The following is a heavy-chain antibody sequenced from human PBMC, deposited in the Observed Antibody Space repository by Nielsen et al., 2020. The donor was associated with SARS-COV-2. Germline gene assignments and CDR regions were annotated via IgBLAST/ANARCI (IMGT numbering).Heavy chain of an antibody. D-gene: IGHD3-3*01. CDR3: ARIPGSYYDFWSGKGWFDP. CDR1: GFSLSNARMG. CDR2: IFSNDEK. V-gene: IGHV2-26*01. J-gene: IGHJ5*02. Sequence: SGPTLVKPTETLTLTCTVSGFSLSNARMGVSWIRQPPGKALEWLAHIFSNDEKSYSTSLKSRLTISKDTSKSQVVLTMTNMDPVDTATYYYARIPGSYYDFWSGKGWFDPWGQGTLVTVSS.